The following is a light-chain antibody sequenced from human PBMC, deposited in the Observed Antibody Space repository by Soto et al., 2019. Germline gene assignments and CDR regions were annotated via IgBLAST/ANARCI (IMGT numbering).Light chain of an antibody. J-gene: IGKJ4*01. CDR1: QTVNNNY. CDR3: QEYYTTPLT. CDR2: VAS. Sequence: EVVLTQSPGTLSLSPGERATLSCRASQTVNNNYLAWYQQKPGRTPRLLIFVASNRATGNPDRFSGNASGTYFALTISWLEPEDFAVYYCQEYYTTPLTFGGGTKV. V-gene: IGKV3-20*01.